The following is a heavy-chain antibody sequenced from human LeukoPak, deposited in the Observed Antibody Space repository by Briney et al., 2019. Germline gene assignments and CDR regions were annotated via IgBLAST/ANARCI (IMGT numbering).Heavy chain of an antibody. CDR3: ARDQKVGATPYFGMDV. CDR1: GGTFSSYA. Sequence: SVKVSCKASGGTFSSYAINWVRQAPGQGLEWMGRIIPMLGTLNYAQRFQGRITIIADKLTSTAYMELISLRFEDTAVYYCARDQKVGATPYFGMDVWGQGTTVTVSS. J-gene: IGHJ6*02. D-gene: IGHD1-26*01. V-gene: IGHV1-69*04. CDR2: IIPMLGTL.